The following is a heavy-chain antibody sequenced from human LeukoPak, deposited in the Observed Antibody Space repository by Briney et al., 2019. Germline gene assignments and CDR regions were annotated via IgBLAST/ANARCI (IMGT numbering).Heavy chain of an antibody. V-gene: IGHV4-39*01. Sequence: PSETLSLTCTVSGGSVSSTEFYWGWIRQPPGKGLQWIGNIYYTGSTYYNPSLNSRVTMSVDTSQNQTSLTMTSVTAADTAVYYCARLSKGRYFDYIFDYWGQGTLVTVSS. J-gene: IGHJ4*02. CDR1: GGSVSSTEFY. CDR2: IYYTGST. D-gene: IGHD3-9*01. CDR3: ARLSKGRYFDYIFDY.